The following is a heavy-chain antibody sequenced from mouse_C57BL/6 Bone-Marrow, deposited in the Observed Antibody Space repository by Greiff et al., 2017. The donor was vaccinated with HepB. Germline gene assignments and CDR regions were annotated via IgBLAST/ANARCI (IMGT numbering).Heavy chain of an antibody. V-gene: IGHV5-15*01. J-gene: IGHJ4*01. CDR2: ISNLAYSI. Sequence: EVKVVESGGGLVQPGGSLKLSCAASGFTFSDYGMAWVRQAPRKGPEWVAFISNLAYSIYYADTVTGRFTISRENAKNTLYLEMSSLRSEDTAMYYCARQNYDYLYAMDYWGQGTSVTVSS. CDR3: ARQNYDYLYAMDY. CDR1: GFTFSDYG. D-gene: IGHD2-4*01.